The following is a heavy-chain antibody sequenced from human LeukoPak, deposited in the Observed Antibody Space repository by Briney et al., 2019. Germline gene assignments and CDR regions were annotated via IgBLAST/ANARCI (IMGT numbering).Heavy chain of an antibody. Sequence: ASVKVSCKASGHTFTGYYIHWVRQAPGQGLEWMGWINPNSGGTNYAQKFQGRVTMTRDTSISTAYMELSRLRSDDTAVYYCAALGSYYRPFVEGYWGQGTLVTVSS. J-gene: IGHJ4*02. CDR1: GHTFTGYY. V-gene: IGHV1-2*02. D-gene: IGHD1-26*01. CDR3: AALGSYYRPFVEGY. CDR2: INPNSGGT.